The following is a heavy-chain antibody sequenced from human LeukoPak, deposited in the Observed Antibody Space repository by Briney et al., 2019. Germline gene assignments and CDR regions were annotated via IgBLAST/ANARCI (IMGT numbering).Heavy chain of an antibody. J-gene: IGHJ3*01. CDR1: GIPFSKYG. V-gene: IGHV3-33*01. Sequence: GGSLRLSCAVSGIPFSKYGMHWVRQAPGKGLEWVATIWHDGSPKMYADSAKGRFTISRDDSKNMLYLQMSSLRADDTAEYYCATHYKWDLLVHAFDFWGQGTRVTVSS. CDR3: ATHYKWDLLVHAFDF. CDR2: IWHDGSPK. D-gene: IGHD1-26*01.